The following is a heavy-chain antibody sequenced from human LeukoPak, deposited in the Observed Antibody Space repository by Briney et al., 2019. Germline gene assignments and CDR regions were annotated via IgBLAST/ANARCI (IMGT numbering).Heavy chain of an antibody. CDR2: ISKTGATV. V-gene: IGHV3-11*04. Sequence: GGSLRLSCAASEITFSDSYMGWIRQAPGKGLEWLSYISKTGATVYYADSLRGRSTISRDNAKNSLYLQMNSLRAGDTAIYYCARDPYNGNYGDSYYYMDVWGKGTTVTISS. CDR1: EITFSDSY. D-gene: IGHD1-26*01. CDR3: ARDPYNGNYGDSYYYMDV. J-gene: IGHJ6*03.